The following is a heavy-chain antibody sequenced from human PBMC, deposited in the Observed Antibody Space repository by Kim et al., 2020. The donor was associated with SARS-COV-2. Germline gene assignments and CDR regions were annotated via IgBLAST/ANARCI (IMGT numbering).Heavy chain of an antibody. CDR2: IYYSGST. D-gene: IGHD3-3*01. J-gene: IGHJ6*02. V-gene: IGHV4-59*13. CDR3: ARDLSHYDFWSGYYSYGMDV. Sequence: SETLSLTCIVSGGSISSYYWSWIRQPPGKGLEWIGYIYYSGSTNYNPSLKSRVTISVDTSKNQFSLKLSSVTAADTAVYYCARDLSHYDFWSGYYSYGMDVWGQGTTVTVSS. CDR1: GGSISSYY.